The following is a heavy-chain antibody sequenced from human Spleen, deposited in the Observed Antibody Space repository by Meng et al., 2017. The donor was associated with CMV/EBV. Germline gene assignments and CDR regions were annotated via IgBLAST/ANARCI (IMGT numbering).Heavy chain of an antibody. CDR3: ARGKLNLSP. Sequence: EKQSITCAVSGWYFSGYYWSRVRQSAGKGLEWIGEIIESGGTVYKPSLESRVTMSIDKSNNQFSLRLTSVTAADTAVYFCARGKLNLSPWGQGTLVTVS. CDR1: GWYFSGYY. J-gene: IGHJ5*02. D-gene: IGHD3-9*01. CDR2: IIESGGT. V-gene: IGHV4-34*12.